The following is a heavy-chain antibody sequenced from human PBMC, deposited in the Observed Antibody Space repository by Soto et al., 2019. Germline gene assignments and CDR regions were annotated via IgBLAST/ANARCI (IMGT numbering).Heavy chain of an antibody. CDR2: ISGSGGST. V-gene: IGHV3-23*01. J-gene: IGHJ3*02. D-gene: IGHD1-26*01. Sequence: GGSLRLSCAASGFTFSSYAMSWVRQAPGKGLEWVSAISGSGGSTYYADSVKGRFTISRDNSKNTLYLQMNSLRAEDTAVYCCAKDSQGVVGADDAFDIWGQGTMVTVS. CDR3: AKDSQGVVGADDAFDI. CDR1: GFTFSSYA.